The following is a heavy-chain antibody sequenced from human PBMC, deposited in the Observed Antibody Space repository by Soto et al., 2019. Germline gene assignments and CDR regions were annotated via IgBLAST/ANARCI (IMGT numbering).Heavy chain of an antibody. CDR3: ARFFFFQAEDGIRDTVPVSAFLLNRSSDL. Sequence: KGLEWVANIKQDGREKYYVDSVKGRFTISRDNAKNSLYLQLNSLRAEDTAVYYCARFFFFQAEDGIRDTVPVSAFLLNRSSDL. V-gene: IGHV3-7*05. CDR2: IKQDGREK. D-gene: IGHD2-15*01. J-gene: IGHJ2*01.